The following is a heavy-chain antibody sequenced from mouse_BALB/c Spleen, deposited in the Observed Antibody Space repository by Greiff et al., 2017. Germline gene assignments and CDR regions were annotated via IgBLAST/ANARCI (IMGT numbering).Heavy chain of an antibody. J-gene: IGHJ3*01. CDR1: GFTFSSYT. CDR2: ISNGGGST. V-gene: IGHV5-12-2*01. D-gene: IGHD3-2*01. CDR3: ARQDSSGPAWFAY. Sequence: VESGGGLVQPGGSLKLSCAASGFTFSSYTMSWVRQTPEKRLEWVAYISNGGGSTYYPDTVKGRFTISRDNAKNTLYLQMSSLKSEDTAMYYCARQDSSGPAWFAYWGQGTLVTVSA.